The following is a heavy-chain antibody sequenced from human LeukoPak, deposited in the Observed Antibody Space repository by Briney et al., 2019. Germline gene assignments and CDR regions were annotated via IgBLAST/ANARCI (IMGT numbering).Heavy chain of an antibody. CDR1: GFTFXXXX. D-gene: IGHD1-26*01. V-gene: IGHV3-23*01. CDR3: AKDLIVGDDN. J-gene: IGHJ4*02. CDR2: ISGSGGST. Sequence: ASGFTFXXXXXXXXXXXPGXXXEWVSAISGSGGSTYYADSVKGRFTISRDNSKNTLYLQMNSLRAEDTAVYYCAKDLIVGDDNWGQGTLVTVSS.